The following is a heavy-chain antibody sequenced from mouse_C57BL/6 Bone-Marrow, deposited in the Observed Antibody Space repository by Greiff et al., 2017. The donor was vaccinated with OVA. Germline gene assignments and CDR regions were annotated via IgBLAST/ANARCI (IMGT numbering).Heavy chain of an antibody. CDR2: IDPENGDT. V-gene: IGHV14-4*01. CDR3: TTGVLREIAD. J-gene: IGHJ3*01. CDR1: GFNIKDDY. D-gene: IGHD1-1*01. Sequence: EVQLQQSGAELVRPGASVKLSCTASGFNIKDDYMHWVKQRPEQGLEWIGWIDPENGDTEYASKFQGKATITADTSTNTAYLQLSSLTSEDTAVYYCTTGVLREIADWGKGTLVTVSA.